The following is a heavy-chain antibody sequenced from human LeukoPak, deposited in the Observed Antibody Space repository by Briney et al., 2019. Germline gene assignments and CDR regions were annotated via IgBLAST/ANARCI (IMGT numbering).Heavy chain of an antibody. V-gene: IGHV3-7*03. Sequence: GGSLRLSCAASGFTFSSYWMSWVRQAPGKGLEWVANIKQDGSEKYYVDSVKGRFTISRDNSKNTLYLQMNSLRAEDTAVYYCARDRAYCSGGSCSPYYFDYWGQGTLVTVSS. J-gene: IGHJ4*02. CDR2: IKQDGSEK. CDR3: ARDRAYCSGGSCSPYYFDY. D-gene: IGHD2-15*01. CDR1: GFTFSSYW.